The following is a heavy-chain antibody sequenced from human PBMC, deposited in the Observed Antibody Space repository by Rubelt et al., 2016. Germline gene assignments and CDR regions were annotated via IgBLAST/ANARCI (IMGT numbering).Heavy chain of an antibody. Sequence: EVQLVESGGGLVHPGGSLRLSCAASGLTVSSNYMSWIRQAPGKGLEWVSSIYRTGSTYYVDSVKGRVTLSRDNSQKTRYLQMNGRGSEDGALYYCAVTTVNCCDRGMDVWGQGTTVTVS. CDR2: IYRTGST. CDR3: AVTTVNCCDRGMDV. J-gene: IGHJ6*02. CDR1: GLTVSSNY. D-gene: IGHD4-17*01. V-gene: IGHV3-53*01.